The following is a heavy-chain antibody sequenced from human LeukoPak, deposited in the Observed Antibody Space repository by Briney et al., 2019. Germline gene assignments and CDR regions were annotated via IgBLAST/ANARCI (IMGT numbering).Heavy chain of an antibody. CDR3: ARQSLDASGLDH. V-gene: IGHV3-30*04. D-gene: IGHD2-8*02. CDR2: SPLDRSSP. CDR1: GFTFSTYP. J-gene: IGHJ4*02. Sequence: PGGSLRLSCIASGFTFSTYPMHWVRQAPNKGLEGVAVSPLDRSSPSHAASVNGRFTVSRDNSKDMLFLHMDSLRVDDTAIYYCARQSLDASGLDHWGQGVLVTVSS.